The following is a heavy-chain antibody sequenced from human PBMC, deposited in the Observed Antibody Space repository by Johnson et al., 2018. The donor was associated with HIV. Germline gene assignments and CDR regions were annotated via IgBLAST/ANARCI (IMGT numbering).Heavy chain of an antibody. J-gene: IGHJ3*02. CDR1: GFTFSSYW. CDR2: IYSGGST. V-gene: IGHV3-23*03. Sequence: VQLVESGGGVVQPGGSLRLSCAVSGFTFSSYWMSWVSQAPGKGLEWVSVIYSGGSTYYADSVTGRFTITRDNSKNTLYLQMNSLRAEETAGYYCAKGIYDFWSGYYAFDIWGQGTMVTVSS. D-gene: IGHD3-3*01. CDR3: AKGIYDFWSGYYAFDI.